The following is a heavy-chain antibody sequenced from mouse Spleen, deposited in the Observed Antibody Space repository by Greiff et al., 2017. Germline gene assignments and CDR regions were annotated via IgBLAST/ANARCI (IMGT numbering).Heavy chain of an antibody. CDR2: IWSGGST. CDR1: GFSLTSYG. Sequence: QVQLQQSGPGLVQPSQSLSITCTVSGFSLTSYGVHWVRQSPGKGLEWLGVIWSGGSTDYNAAFISRLSISKDNSKSQVFFKMNSLQADDTAIYYCARNWGYGSSQAWFAYWGQGTLVTVSA. CDR3: ARNWGYGSSQAWFAY. J-gene: IGHJ3*01. D-gene: IGHD1-1*01. V-gene: IGHV2-2*01.